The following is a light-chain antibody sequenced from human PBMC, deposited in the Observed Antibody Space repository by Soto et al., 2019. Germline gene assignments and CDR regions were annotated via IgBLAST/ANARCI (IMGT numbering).Light chain of an antibody. J-gene: IGKJ5*01. CDR1: QSVSSSH. CDR2: AAS. CDR3: QQYGYSPIT. V-gene: IGKV3-20*01. Sequence: EFVLTHSQGTLALSPGERATLSSSASQSVSSSHLAWYQHKPGQAPRLLIYAASSRATGSPDRFSGGGSGTDFTLTISRLEPEDFAVYYCQQYGYSPITFGQGTRLEI.